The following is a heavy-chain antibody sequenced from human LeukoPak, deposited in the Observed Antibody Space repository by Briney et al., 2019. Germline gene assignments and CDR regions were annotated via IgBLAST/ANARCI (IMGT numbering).Heavy chain of an antibody. V-gene: IGHV4-59*01. CDR3: AREDPQTTVPEGLDV. CDR2: IYFSENT. D-gene: IGHD4-17*01. J-gene: IGHJ6*02. CDR1: GGPISNYY. Sequence: PSDTLSLTCTVSGGPISNYYWSWLRQPPGKGLEWFVYIYFSENTNINPSLKSRVTISVDMSKNQFSLKLSSVTAADTAVYYCAREDPQTTVPEGLDVWGQGTTVTVSS.